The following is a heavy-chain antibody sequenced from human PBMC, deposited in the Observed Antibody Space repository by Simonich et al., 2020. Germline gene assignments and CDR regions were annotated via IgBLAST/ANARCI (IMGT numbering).Heavy chain of an antibody. CDR2: FSGSGGST. V-gene: IGHV3-23*01. CDR1: GFTFSSYA. CDR3: AKDLGERITMIVVVIDAFDI. D-gene: IGHD3-22*01. Sequence: GGGLVQPGGSLRLSCAASGFTFSSYAMSWVRQAPGKGLDWVEAFSGSGGSTYYADPVKGRFTISRDNSKNTLYLQMNSLRAEDTAVYYCAKDLGERITMIVVVIDAFDIWGQGTMVTVSS. J-gene: IGHJ3*02.